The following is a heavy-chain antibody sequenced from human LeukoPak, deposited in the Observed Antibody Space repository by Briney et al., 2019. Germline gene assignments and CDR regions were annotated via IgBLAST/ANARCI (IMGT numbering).Heavy chain of an antibody. J-gene: IGHJ4*02. CDR3: ANLDSSGYSTFDY. D-gene: IGHD3-22*01. Sequence: GGSLRLSCVASGFTFSDYGMHWVRQAPGKGLEWVAFIRYDGNNKYYADSVKGRFIISRDNSKSTLYLQMNSLRAEDTAVYYCANLDSSGYSTFDYWGQGTLVTVSS. CDR2: IRYDGNNK. CDR1: GFTFSDYG. V-gene: IGHV3-30*02.